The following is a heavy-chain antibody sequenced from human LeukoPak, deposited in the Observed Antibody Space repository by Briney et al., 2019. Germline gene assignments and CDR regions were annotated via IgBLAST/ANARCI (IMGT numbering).Heavy chain of an antibody. J-gene: IGHJ5*02. CDR2: IFSSGNT. V-gene: IGHV4-4*07. Sequence: PSETLSLTCTVSGGSINSYYWGWIRQPAGKGLEWIGRIFSSGNTIYNPSLQSRVTMSVDTSKNQFSLRLNSVTAADTAVYYCARSPHKLNGNWFDPWGQGTLVTVSS. D-gene: IGHD5-24*01. CDR1: GGSINSYY. CDR3: ARSPHKLNGNWFDP.